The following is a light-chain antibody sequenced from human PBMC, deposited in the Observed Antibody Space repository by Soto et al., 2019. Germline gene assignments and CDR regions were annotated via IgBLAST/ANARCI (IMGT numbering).Light chain of an antibody. CDR2: GAS. CDR1: QSVSSN. CDR3: QQYNNCPPLT. J-gene: IGKJ4*01. V-gene: IGKV3-15*01. Sequence: EIVMTQSPATLSVSPGERATLSCRASQSVSSNLAWYQQKPGQAPRLLIYGASTRATGIPARFSGSGSGTEFTLTLSSLQSEDFAVYYCQQYNNCPPLTFGGGTKVEIK.